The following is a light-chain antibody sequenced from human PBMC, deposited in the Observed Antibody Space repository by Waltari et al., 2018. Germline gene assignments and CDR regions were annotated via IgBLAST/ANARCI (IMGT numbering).Light chain of an antibody. J-gene: IGKJ4*01. CDR1: QSVSNTF. CDR2: GAS. Sequence: EIVLTQSPGTLSLSPGERATISCRASQSVSNTFLNWSQQKPGQAPRRLIYGASSRATGIPDRFSGSGSGTDFTLTISRLEPEDFSVYYCQQYDSIVLTFGGGTKVEI. V-gene: IGKV3-20*01. CDR3: QQYDSIVLT.